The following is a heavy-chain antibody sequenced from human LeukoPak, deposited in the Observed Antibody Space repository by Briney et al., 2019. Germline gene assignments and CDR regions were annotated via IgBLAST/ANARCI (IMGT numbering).Heavy chain of an antibody. V-gene: IGHV4-59*01. D-gene: IGHD3-22*01. CDR2: IYYSGST. CDR1: GGSISSYY. Sequence: PSETLSLTCTVSGGSISSYYWSWLGQPPGKGLEWIGYIYYSGSTNYNPSLKSRVTISVDTPKNQFSLKLSSVTAADTAVYYCARDRYYDSSGYYYPHYFDYWGQGTLVTVSS. J-gene: IGHJ4*02. CDR3: ARDRYYDSSGYYYPHYFDY.